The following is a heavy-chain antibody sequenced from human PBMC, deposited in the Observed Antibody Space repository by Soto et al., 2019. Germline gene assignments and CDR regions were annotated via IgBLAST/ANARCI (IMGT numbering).Heavy chain of an antibody. CDR3: AKDLMSIPTILIGFGY. J-gene: IGHJ4*02. CDR2: ISSDGSNK. Sequence: QVQLVESGGGVVQPGRSLRLSCAASGFTFSNYGMHWVRQAPGKGLEWVAVISSDGSNKYYADSVKGRFTISRDNSKDTLSLQMNSLRAEDTAVYYCAKDLMSIPTILIGFGYWGQGTLVTVSS. CDR1: GFTFSNYG. D-gene: IGHD3-16*01. V-gene: IGHV3-30*18.